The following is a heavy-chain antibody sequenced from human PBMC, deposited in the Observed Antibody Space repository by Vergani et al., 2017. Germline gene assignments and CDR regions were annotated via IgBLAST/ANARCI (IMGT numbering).Heavy chain of an antibody. CDR2: INHSGST. Sequence: QVQLQQWGAGLLKPSETLSLTCAVYGGSFSGYYWSWIRQPPGKGLEWIGEINHSGSTNYNPSLKSRVTISVDTSKNQFSLKLSSVTAADTAVYYCARGKGGGYDLWSGYKYYFDYWGQGTLVTVSS. V-gene: IGHV4-34*01. CDR3: ARGKGGGYDLWSGYKYYFDY. D-gene: IGHD3-3*01. J-gene: IGHJ4*02. CDR1: GGSFSGYY.